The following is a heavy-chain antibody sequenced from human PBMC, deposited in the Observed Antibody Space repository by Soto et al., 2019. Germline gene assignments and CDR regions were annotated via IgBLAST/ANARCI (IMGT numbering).Heavy chain of an antibody. D-gene: IGHD2-2*02. CDR2: INPNSGGT. J-gene: IGHJ6*02. V-gene: IGHV1-2*02. CDR3: ARSLTEGYCTITGCYTRPLYGMDV. Sequence: ASVKVSCKASGYTFSGYYIHWLRQAPGQGLEWMGWINPNSGGTNYAQEFQGRVTVTRDTPTSTAYMELSRLTSDDTAVYYCARSLTEGYCTITGCYTRPLYGMDVWGQGTTVTVSS. CDR1: GYTFSGYY.